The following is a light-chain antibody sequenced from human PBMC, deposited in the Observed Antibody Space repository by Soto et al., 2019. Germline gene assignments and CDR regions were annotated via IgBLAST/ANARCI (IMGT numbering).Light chain of an antibody. V-gene: IGLV1-44*01. J-gene: IGLJ3*02. CDR1: RSNIGNNA. Sequence: QSVLTQPPSASGTPGQRVTISCSGSRSNIGNNAVSWYQQLPGTAPKLLIYNNNQRPSGVPDRFSGSKSGTSASLAISGLQSDDEADYYCAAWDDSLNARVVFGGGTKLTVL. CDR2: NNN. CDR3: AAWDDSLNARVV.